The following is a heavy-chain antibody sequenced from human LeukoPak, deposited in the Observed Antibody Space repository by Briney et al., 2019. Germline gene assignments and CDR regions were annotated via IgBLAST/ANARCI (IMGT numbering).Heavy chain of an antibody. CDR1: GFTFSSYW. V-gene: IGHV3-7*03. D-gene: IGHD2-2*01. J-gene: IGHJ5*02. CDR3: ARDNVVVPAATRACWFDP. Sequence: GGSLRLSCAASGFTFSSYWMSWVRRAPGKGLEWVANIKQDGSEKYYVDSVKGRFTISRDNAKNSLYLQMNSLRAEDTAVYYCARDNVVVPAATRACWFDPWGQGTLVTVSS. CDR2: IKQDGSEK.